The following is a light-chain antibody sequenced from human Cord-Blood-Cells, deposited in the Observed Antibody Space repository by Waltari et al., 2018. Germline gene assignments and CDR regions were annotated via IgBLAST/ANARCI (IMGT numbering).Light chain of an antibody. CDR2: DVS. CDR1: SSDVGGYNY. CDR3: SSYTSSRYV. V-gene: IGLV2-14*01. J-gene: IGLJ1*01. Sequence: QSALTQPASVSGSPGQSITISCTGTSSDVGGYNYVSWYQQHPGKAPKLMIYDVSKQPSRVSNRFSGSKSGNTASLTISGLQAEDEADYYCSSYTSSRYVFGTGTKVTVL.